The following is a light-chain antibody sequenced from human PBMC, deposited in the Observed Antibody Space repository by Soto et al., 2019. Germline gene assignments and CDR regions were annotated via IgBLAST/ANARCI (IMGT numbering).Light chain of an antibody. Sequence: QSVLTQPASVSGSPGQSITISCTGTSGDIGSYNRVSWYQQHPGKAPKLIIYEVTDRPSGVSNRFSGSKSGNTASLTISGLQAEDEAEYYCCSYAGTYTPYVFGTGTKVTVL. J-gene: IGLJ1*01. V-gene: IGLV2-14*01. CDR3: CSYAGTYTPYV. CDR2: EVT. CDR1: SGDIGSYNR.